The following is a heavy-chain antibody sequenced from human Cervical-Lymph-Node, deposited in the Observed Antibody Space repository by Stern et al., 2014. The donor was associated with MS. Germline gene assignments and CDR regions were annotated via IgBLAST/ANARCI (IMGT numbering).Heavy chain of an antibody. J-gene: IGHJ4*02. V-gene: IGHV2-5*01. CDR1: GFSLSTSGLG. CDR2: IYWYDRK. CDR3: AHRTAGPFDY. Sequence: QVPVGESGPALVKPTQTLTLTCTFSGFSLSTSGLGVGWIRQAPGEALEWLAYIYWYDRKHYSPSLESRLTITKDTSKNQVVLTLTNVDPVDTASYCGAHRTAGPFDYWGQGTLVTVSS.